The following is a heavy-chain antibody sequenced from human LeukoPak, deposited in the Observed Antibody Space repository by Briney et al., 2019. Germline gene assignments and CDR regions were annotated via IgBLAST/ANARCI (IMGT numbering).Heavy chain of an antibody. V-gene: IGHV3-30*18. Sequence: GRSLRLSCAASGFTFSPYAMQWVRQAPGKGLEWVALISYDESNKYYADSVKGRFTISRDNSKNMVYLQMNSLRAEDTAVYYCAKGYCGGDCYFYGMDVWGQGITVTVSS. J-gene: IGHJ6*02. CDR2: ISYDESNK. D-gene: IGHD2-21*01. CDR1: GFTFSPYA. CDR3: AKGYCGGDCYFYGMDV.